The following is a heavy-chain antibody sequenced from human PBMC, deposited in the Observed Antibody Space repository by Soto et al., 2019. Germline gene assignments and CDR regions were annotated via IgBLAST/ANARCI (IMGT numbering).Heavy chain of an antibody. CDR2: IYFSGSA. J-gene: IGHJ4*02. CDR1: GGSISSGDYY. D-gene: IGHD4-4*01. V-gene: IGHV4-30-4*01. CDR3: AGAKDHDYSNLDY. Sequence: SETLSLTCTVSGGSISSGDYYWRWIRQPPGKGLEWIGYIYFSGSAYYNPSLRSRVTISVDTSKNQFSLKLSFVTAADTAVYYCAGAKDHDYSNLDYWGQGTLVTVSS.